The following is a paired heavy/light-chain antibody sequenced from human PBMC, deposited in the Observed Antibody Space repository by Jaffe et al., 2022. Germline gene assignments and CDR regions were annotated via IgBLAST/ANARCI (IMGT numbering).Light chain of an antibody. CDR2: DAS. V-gene: IGKV3-11*01. CDR3: QHRSSWPIT. CDR1: QNVNNY. Sequence: EIVLTQSPATLSLSPGERATLSCRASQNVNNYLAWYQQKPGQAPRLLIYDASNRATGVPARFSGSGSGTDFTLTISSLEPEDFALYYCQHRSSWPITFGQGTRLEIK. J-gene: IGKJ5*01.
Heavy chain of an antibody. CDR2: SGRSGGT. V-gene: IGHV3-23*01. J-gene: IGHJ1*01. CDR1: GFTFSGYA. CDR3: AKAFDCKITGCYHVFEK. Sequence: EVQLLESGGGLVQPGGSLRLSCAASGFTFSGYAMTWVRQAPGKGLEWVSSSGRSGGTYYADSVKGRFTISRDNSKNTLYLQINSLRAEDTAIYYCAKAFDCKITGCYHVFEKWGQGTLVTVSS. D-gene: IGHD2-2*01.